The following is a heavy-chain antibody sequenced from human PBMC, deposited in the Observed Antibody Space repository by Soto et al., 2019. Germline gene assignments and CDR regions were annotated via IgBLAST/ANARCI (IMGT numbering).Heavy chain of an antibody. CDR2: INHNGNI. Sequence: SETLSLTCAVYGGSFSGYSWSWIRQPPGKGLEWIGGINHNGNINRNPSLGTRVTISVDTSKNQFSLRLKSLIAADTAVYYCAREPATAKPEGVDFWGQGTLVTVSS. V-gene: IGHV4-34*01. D-gene: IGHD1-1*01. J-gene: IGHJ4*02. CDR1: GGSFSGYS. CDR3: AREPATAKPEGVDF.